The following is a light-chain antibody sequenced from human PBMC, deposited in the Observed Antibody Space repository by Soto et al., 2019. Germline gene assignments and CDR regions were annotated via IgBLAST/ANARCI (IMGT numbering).Light chain of an antibody. Sequence: IQMTQSPSSLSATVGDRVTITCRASQDVSSYLVWYQQKPGKAPELLIYAASTLQSGVPLRFSGSGSGTEFTLTISSLQPEDFATYYRQQISYYTRTFGQGTKLEIK. CDR1: QDVSSY. CDR3: QQISYYTRT. CDR2: AAS. J-gene: IGKJ2*01. V-gene: IGKV1-9*01.